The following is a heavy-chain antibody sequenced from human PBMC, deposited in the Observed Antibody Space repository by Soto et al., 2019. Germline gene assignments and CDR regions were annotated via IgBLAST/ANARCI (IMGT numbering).Heavy chain of an antibody. D-gene: IGHD5-12*01. CDR3: ITDGLDGWAY. V-gene: IGHV3-15*01. J-gene: IGHJ4*02. Sequence: GGSLILSCAASGFTFTNAWMSWVRQAPGKGLEWVARIKSKTDGGTTDYATPVKGRFTISRDDSKNTLYLQMNSLKIEDTAVYYCITDGLDGWAYWGQGTQDTVSS. CDR2: IKSKTDGGTT. CDR1: GFTFTNAW.